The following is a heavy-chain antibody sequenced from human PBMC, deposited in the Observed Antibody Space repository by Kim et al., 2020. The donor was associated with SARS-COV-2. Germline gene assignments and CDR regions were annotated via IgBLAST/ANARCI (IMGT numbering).Heavy chain of an antibody. CDR3: AKDADSSGYPYWYFDL. J-gene: IGHJ2*01. V-gene: IGHV3-9*01. Sequence: SVKGRFTISRDNAKNSLYLQMNSLRAEDTALYYCAKDADSSGYPYWYFDLWGRGTLVTVSS. D-gene: IGHD3-22*01.